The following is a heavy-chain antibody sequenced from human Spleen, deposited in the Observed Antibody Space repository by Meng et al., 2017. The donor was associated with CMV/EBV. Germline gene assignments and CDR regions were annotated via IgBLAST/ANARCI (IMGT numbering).Heavy chain of an antibody. CDR2: IRSKAYGGTT. CDR1: GFTFGDYA. Sequence: GESLKISCTASGFTFGDYAMSWVRQAPGKGLEWVGFIRSKAYGGTTEYAASVKGRFTISRDDSKSIAYLQMNSLKTEDTAVYYCTRDTLYALGWGYYFDYWGQGTLVTVSS. J-gene: IGHJ4*02. CDR3: TRDTLYALGWGYYFDY. D-gene: IGHD3-16*01. V-gene: IGHV3-49*04.